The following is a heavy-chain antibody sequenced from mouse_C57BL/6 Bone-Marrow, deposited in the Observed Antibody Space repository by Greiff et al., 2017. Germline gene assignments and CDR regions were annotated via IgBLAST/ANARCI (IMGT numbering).Heavy chain of an antibody. CDR2: ISYSGST. D-gene: IGHD2-5*01. CDR3: ARGNSNYGCWFAY. J-gene: IGHJ3*01. Sequence: EVKVEESGPGMVKPSQSLSLTCTVTGYSITSGYDWHWIRHFPGNKLEWMGYISYSGSTNYNPSLKSRISITHDTSKNHFFLKLNSVTTEDTATYYCARGNSNYGCWFAYWGQGTLVTVSA. V-gene: IGHV3-1*01. CDR1: GYSITSGYD.